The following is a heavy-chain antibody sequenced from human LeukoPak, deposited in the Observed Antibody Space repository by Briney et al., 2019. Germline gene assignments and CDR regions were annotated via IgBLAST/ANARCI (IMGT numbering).Heavy chain of an antibody. CDR2: MSPNSGNT. J-gene: IGHJ4*02. CDR3: ARGFGAKDDFDY. D-gene: IGHD3-3*01. CDR1: GYTFTSYD. V-gene: IGHV1-8*01. Sequence: VASVTVSCKASGYTFTSYDINWVRQATGQGLEWMGWMSPNSGNTGYAQKFQGRVTMTRNTSISTAYMELSSLRSEDTAVYYCARGFGAKDDFDYWGQGTLVTVSS.